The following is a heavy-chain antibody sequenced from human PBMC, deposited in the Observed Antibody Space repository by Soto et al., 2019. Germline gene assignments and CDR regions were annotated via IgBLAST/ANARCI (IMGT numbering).Heavy chain of an antibody. Sequence: EVQLVESGGGLVRPGGSLRLCCAASGFTFSYYWMHWVRQAPGKGLVWVSRIHSDGSSTTYADFVKVRFIISRDNARNTVDLQMNSVRVEDTAVYYCARGDRGAFDLWGKGTVVTVSS. CDR1: GFTFSYYW. D-gene: IGHD1-26*01. V-gene: IGHV3-74*01. CDR2: IHSDGSST. J-gene: IGHJ3*01. CDR3: ARGDRGAFDL.